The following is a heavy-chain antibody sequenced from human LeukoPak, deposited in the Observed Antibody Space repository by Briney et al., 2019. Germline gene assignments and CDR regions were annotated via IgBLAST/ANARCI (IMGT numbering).Heavy chain of an antibody. CDR3: ARSTNLFDY. D-gene: IGHD2-8*01. CDR2: IYYSGST. V-gene: IGHV4-59*01. J-gene: IGHJ4*02. CDR1: GGSITSYY. Sequence: SETLSLTCAVSGGSITSYYWNWIRQPPGKGLEWIGDIYYSGSTNYNPSLKSRVTISVDTSKNQFSLKLSSQTAADTAVYYCARSTNLFDYWGQGTLVTVSS.